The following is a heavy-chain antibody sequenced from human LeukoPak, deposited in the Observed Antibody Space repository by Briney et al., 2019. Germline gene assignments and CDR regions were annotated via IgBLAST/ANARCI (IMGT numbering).Heavy chain of an antibody. Sequence: PSETLSLTCAVYGGSISSYYWSWIRQPAGKGLEWIGRIYTSGSTNYNPSLKSRVTMSVDTSKNQFSLKLSSVTAADTAVYYCARDRGSWAYNWFDPWGQGTLVTVSS. D-gene: IGHD6-13*01. J-gene: IGHJ5*02. CDR1: GGSISSYY. CDR2: IYTSGST. V-gene: IGHV4-4*07. CDR3: ARDRGSWAYNWFDP.